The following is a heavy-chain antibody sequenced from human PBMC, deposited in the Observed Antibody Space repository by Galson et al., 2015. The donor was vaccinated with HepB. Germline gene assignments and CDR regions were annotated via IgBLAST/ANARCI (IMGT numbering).Heavy chain of an antibody. Sequence: SVKVSCKASGYTFTGYYMHWVRQAPGQGLEWMGRINPNSGGTNYAQKFQGRVTMTRDTSISTAYMELSRLRSDDTAVYYCARGGLSGRGLAFDIWGHGTMVTVSS. CDR3: ARGGLSGRGLAFDI. J-gene: IGHJ3*02. V-gene: IGHV1-2*06. D-gene: IGHD3-3*01. CDR2: INPNSGGT. CDR1: GYTFTGYY.